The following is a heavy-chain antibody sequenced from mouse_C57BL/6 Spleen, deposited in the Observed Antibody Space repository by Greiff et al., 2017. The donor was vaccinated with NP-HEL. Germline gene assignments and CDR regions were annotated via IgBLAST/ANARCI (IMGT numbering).Heavy chain of an antibody. V-gene: IGHV1-15*01. CDR1: GYTFTDYE. J-gene: IGHJ3*01. CDR3: TRDYGSFAY. Sequence: QVHVKQSGAELVRPGASVTLSCKASGYTFTDYEMHWVKQTPVHGLEWIGAIDPETGGTAYNQKFKGKAILTADKSSSTAYMELRSLTSEDSAVYYCTRDYGSFAYWGQGTLVTVSA. CDR2: IDPETGGT. D-gene: IGHD1-1*01.